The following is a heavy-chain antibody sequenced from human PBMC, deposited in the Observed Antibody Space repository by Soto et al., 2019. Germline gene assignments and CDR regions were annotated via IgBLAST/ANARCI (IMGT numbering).Heavy chain of an antibody. D-gene: IGHD2-15*01. CDR2: IYYSGST. J-gene: IGHJ6*02. V-gene: IGHV4-59*08. Sequence: PSETLSLTCTVSGGSISSYYWSWIRQPPGKGLEWIGYIYYSGSTNYNPSLKSRVTISVDTSKNQFSLKLSSVTAADTAVYYCARHPRAANSHYYYGMDVWGQGTTVTVSS. CDR1: GGSISSYY. CDR3: ARHPRAANSHYYYGMDV.